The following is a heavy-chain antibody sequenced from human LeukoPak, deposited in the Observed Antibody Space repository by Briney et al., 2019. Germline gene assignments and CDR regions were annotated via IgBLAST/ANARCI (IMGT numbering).Heavy chain of an antibody. J-gene: IGHJ4*02. CDR2: ISGSTGRT. CDR1: GFTFSSHS. D-gene: IGHD2-15*01. Sequence: QSGGCLRPSCAASGFTFSSHSMNWVRQAPGKGLEWVSAISGSTGRTYYADSVKGRFTISRDNSKNTLYLQMNNLRAEDTAVYYCAPRVVGSAPFDYWGQGTLVTVSS. CDR3: APRVVGSAPFDY. V-gene: IGHV3-23*01.